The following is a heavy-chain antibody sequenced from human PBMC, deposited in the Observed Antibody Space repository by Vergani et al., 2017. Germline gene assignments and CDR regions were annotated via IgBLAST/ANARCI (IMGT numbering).Heavy chain of an antibody. CDR2: IWYDGSNK. V-gene: IGHV3-33*01. Sequence: QVQLVESGGGVVQPGGSLRLSCAVSGFTFSSYGMHWVRQAPGKGLEWVAVIWYDGSNKYYADSVKGRFTISRDNSKNTLYLQMNSLRAEDTAVYYCARDPGVEQLVPNYFDYWDQGTLVTVSS. D-gene: IGHD6-6*01. J-gene: IGHJ4*02. CDR3: ARDPGVEQLVPNYFDY. CDR1: GFTFSSYG.